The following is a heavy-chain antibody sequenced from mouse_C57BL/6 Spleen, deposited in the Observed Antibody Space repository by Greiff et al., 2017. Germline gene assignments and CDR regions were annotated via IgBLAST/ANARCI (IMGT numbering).Heavy chain of an antibody. CDR2: IDPSDSET. J-gene: IGHJ1*03. Sequence: QVQLQQPGAELVRPGSSVKLSCKASGYTFTSYWMHWVKQRPIQGLEWIGNIDPSDSETHYNQKFKDKATLTVDKSSSTAYMQLSSLTSEDSAVYYCAIRDVYYYGSFDVWGTGTTVTVSS. CDR3: AIRDVYYYGSFDV. CDR1: GYTFTSYW. D-gene: IGHD1-1*01. V-gene: IGHV1-52*01.